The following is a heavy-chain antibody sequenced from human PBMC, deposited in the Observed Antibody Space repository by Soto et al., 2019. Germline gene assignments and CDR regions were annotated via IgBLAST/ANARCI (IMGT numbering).Heavy chain of an antibody. Sequence: ASVKVSCKASGYTFTSYDINWVRQATGQGLEWMGWMNPNSGNTGYAQKFQGRVTMTRNTSISTAYMELSSLRSEDTAVYYCARVSGDRITGTTSGFDYWGQGTLVTVSS. CDR3: ARVSGDRITGTTSGFDY. V-gene: IGHV1-8*01. J-gene: IGHJ4*02. CDR2: MNPNSGNT. D-gene: IGHD1-20*01. CDR1: GYTFTSYD.